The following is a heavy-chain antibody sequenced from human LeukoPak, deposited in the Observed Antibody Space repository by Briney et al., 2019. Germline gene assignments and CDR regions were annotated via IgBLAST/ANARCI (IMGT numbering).Heavy chain of an antibody. D-gene: IGHD1-20*01. CDR2: IKQDGSEK. Sequence: GGSLRLSCAGAGFSITDHHMDWVRQAPGKGLEWVANIKQDGSEKYYVDSVKGRFTISRDNAKNSLYLQMNSLRAEDTAVYYCARDGRYNWNLIPWGQGTLVTVSS. CDR3: ARDGRYNWNLIP. V-gene: IGHV3-7*01. CDR1: GFSITDHH. J-gene: IGHJ5*02.